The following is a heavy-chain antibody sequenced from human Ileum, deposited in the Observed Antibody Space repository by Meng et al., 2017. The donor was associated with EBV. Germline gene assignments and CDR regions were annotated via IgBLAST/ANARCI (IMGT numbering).Heavy chain of an antibody. J-gene: IGHJ4*02. CDR1: GYSISTTNW. D-gene: IGHD1-26*01. V-gene: IGHV4-28*01. CDR3: ARNSESGSYIDY. Sequence: QVELQWSGHGLVKPSDTRSPTCAVSGYSISTTNWWGWIRQPPGKGLEWIGHIYYSGTTYNNPSLKSRVTMSIDPSKNQFSLKLSSVTAVDTAVYYCARNSESGSYIDYWGLGTLVTVSS. CDR2: IYYSGTT.